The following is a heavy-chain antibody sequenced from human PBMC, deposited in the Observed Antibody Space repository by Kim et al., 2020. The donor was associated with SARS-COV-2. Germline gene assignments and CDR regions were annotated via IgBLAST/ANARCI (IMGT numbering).Heavy chain of an antibody. CDR1: GGSISSSSYY. D-gene: IGHD3-22*01. CDR2: IYYSGST. Sequence: SETLSLTCTVSGGSISSSSYYWGWIRQPPGKGLEWIGSIYYSGSTYYNPSLKSRVTISVDTSKNQFSLKLSSVTAADTAVYYCASGRLLLRRYYFDYWGQGTLVTVSS. V-gene: IGHV4-39*01. CDR3: ASGRLLLRRYYFDY. J-gene: IGHJ4*02.